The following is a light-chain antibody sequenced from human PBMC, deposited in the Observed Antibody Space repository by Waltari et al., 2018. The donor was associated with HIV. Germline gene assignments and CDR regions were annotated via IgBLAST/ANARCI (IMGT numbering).Light chain of an antibody. CDR3: NSRDSSGNRLVI. CDR2: GEN. V-gene: IGLV3-19*01. CDR1: SPRNYF. Sequence: SSEVTQDPTVSVALGQTVRITCQGDSPRNYFTSWSQQKPGQAPVLVIYGENNRPSGIPDRVSGSTSGNTASLIITGAQAEDEAEYYCNSRDSSGNRLVIFGGGTKLTVL. J-gene: IGLJ2*01.